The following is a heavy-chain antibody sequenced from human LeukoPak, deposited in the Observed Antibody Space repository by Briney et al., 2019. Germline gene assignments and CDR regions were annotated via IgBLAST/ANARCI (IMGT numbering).Heavy chain of an antibody. V-gene: IGHV4-39*07. D-gene: IGHD5-12*01. CDR1: GDSISSSSYY. J-gene: IGHJ4*02. CDR3: ARGRRNVDIVATAISFYFDY. CDR2: INHSGST. Sequence: SETLSLTCTVSGDSISSSSYYWGWIRQPPGKGLEWIGEINHSGSTNYNPSLKSRVTISVDTSKNQFSLKLSSVTAADTAVYYCARGRRNVDIVATAISFYFDYWGQGTLVTVSS.